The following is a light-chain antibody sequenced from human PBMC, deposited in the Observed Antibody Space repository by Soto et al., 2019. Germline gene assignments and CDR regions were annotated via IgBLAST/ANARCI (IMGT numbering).Light chain of an antibody. Sequence: EIVLTQSPATLSLSPGERATLSFRASPSVTNYLAWYQQKSGQAPRLLINGASTRATGVPARFSGWGSGTEFTLTISSLQSEDFATYYCQQYNSYSFGQGTKVDIK. CDR3: QQYNSYS. CDR2: GAS. CDR1: PSVTNY. V-gene: IGKV3-15*01. J-gene: IGKJ1*01.